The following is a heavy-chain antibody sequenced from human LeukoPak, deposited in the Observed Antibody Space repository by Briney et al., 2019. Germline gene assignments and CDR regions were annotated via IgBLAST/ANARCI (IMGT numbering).Heavy chain of an antibody. V-gene: IGHV1-46*01. CDR3: ARAVWFGELLY. J-gene: IGHJ4*02. CDR2: INPSGGST. Sequence: ASVKVSCKASGCTFTSYYMHWVRQAPGQGLEWMGIINPSGGSTSYAQKFQGRVTMTRDMSTSTVYMELSSLRSEDTAVYYCARAVWFGELLYWGQGTLVTVSS. D-gene: IGHD3-10*01. CDR1: GCTFTSYY.